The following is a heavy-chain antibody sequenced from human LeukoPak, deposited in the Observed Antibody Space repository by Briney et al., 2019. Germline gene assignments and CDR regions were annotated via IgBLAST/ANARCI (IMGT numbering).Heavy chain of an antibody. D-gene: IGHD3-10*01. J-gene: IGHJ4*02. CDR3: AKVKGFGELGYFDY. Sequence: PGGSLRLSCAASGFTFSTYSMHWVRQAPGKGLEWVSSINNSSSYIYYADSVKGRFTISRDNAKNTLYLQMNSLRAEDTAVYYCAKVKGFGELGYFDYWGQGTLVTVSS. CDR2: INNSSSYI. V-gene: IGHV3-21*04. CDR1: GFTFSTYS.